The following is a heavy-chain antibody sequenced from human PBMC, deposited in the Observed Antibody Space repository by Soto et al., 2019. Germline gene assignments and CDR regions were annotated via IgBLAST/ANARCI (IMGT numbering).Heavy chain of an antibody. Sequence: ASVKVSCKASGYTFTSYGISWVRQAPGQGLEWMGWISAYNGNTNYAQKLQGRVTMTTDTSTSTAYMELRSLRSDDTAMYYCARLYYDFWSGYWYYFDYWGQGTLVTVSS. CDR2: ISAYNGNT. V-gene: IGHV1-18*01. J-gene: IGHJ4*02. CDR3: ARLYYDFWSGYWYYFDY. D-gene: IGHD3-3*01. CDR1: GYTFTSYG.